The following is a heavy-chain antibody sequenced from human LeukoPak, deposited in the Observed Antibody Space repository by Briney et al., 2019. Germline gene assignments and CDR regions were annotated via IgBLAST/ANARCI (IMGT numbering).Heavy chain of an antibody. J-gene: IGHJ4*02. CDR2: IIPIFGTA. CDR3: ARDTEREGHYFDY. CDR1: GGTFSSYA. D-gene: IGHD1-1*01. Sequence: SVKVSCKASGGTFSSYAISWVRQAPGQGLEWMGGIIPIFGTANYAQKFQGRVTITADESTSTAYMELSSLRSEDTAVYYCARDTEREGHYFDYWGQGTLVTVSS. V-gene: IGHV1-69*13.